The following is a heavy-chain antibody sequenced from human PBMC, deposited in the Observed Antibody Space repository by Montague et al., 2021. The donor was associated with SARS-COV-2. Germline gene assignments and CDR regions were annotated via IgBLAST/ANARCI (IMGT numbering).Heavy chain of an antibody. CDR3: ARLRDGVVPSPILGVGPYYSYYYMDG. Sequence: SETLSLTCAVHGTSFSGYYWNWIRQPPGKVLEWIGEINHGGSTKYSPSPKTRLPISADTPKNQFSLKLTSVADADTAVYYCARLRDGVVPSPILGVGPYYSYYYMDGWGRGTMVTVSS. J-gene: IGHJ6*03. D-gene: IGHD3-10*01. V-gene: IGHV4-34*01. CDR2: INHGGST. CDR1: GTSFSGYY.